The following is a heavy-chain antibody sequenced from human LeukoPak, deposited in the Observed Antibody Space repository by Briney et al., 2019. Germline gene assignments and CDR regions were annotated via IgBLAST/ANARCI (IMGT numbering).Heavy chain of an antibody. J-gene: IGHJ4*02. CDR2: IYYSGST. V-gene: IGHV4-30-2*06. Sequence: SQTLSLTCSVSGGSINRDGFYWSWIRQSPGKGLEWIGSIYYSGSTYYNPSLKSRVTISVDTSKNQFSLKLSSVTAADTAVYYCARDGRPRARDLFDYWGQGTLVTVSS. CDR1: GGSINRDGFY. CDR3: ARDGRPRARDLFDY.